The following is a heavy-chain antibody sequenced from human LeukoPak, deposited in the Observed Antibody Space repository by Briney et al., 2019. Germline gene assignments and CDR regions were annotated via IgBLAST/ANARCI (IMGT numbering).Heavy chain of an antibody. D-gene: IGHD3-22*01. CDR3: ARHVPYYYGPTRAVYFDY. J-gene: IGHJ4*02. CDR2: IYYSGST. Sequence: PSETLSLTCTVSGGSISSYYWSWIRQPPGKGLEWIGYIYYSGSTNYNPSLKSRVTISVDTSKNQFSLKLSSVTAADTAVYYCARHVPYYYGPTRAVYFDYWGQGTLVTVSS. CDR1: GGSISSYY. V-gene: IGHV4-59*08.